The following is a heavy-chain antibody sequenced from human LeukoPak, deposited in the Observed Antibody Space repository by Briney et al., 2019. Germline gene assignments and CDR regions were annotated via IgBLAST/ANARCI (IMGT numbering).Heavy chain of an antibody. CDR2: IIPIFGTA. J-gene: IGHJ3*02. CDR3: ARELTGTTPNDAFDI. CDR1: GGTFSSYA. Sequence: ASVKVSCKASGGTFSSYAISWVRQAPGQGLEWMGGIIPIFGTANYAQKFQGRVTITTDESTSTAYMELSSLRSEDTAVYYCARELTGTTPNDAFDIWGQGTMVTVSS. V-gene: IGHV1-69*05. D-gene: IGHD1-7*01.